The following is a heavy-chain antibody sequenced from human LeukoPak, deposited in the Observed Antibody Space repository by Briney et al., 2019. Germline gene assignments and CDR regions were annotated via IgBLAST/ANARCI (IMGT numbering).Heavy chain of an antibody. CDR1: GYTFTSYG. Sequence: ASVKVSCKASGYTFTSYGISWVRQAPGQGLEWMGWISAYNGNTNYAQKLQGRVTMTTDTSTSTAYMELRSLRSDDTAVYYCARGPRGYCSGGSCYPFDYWGQGTLVTVSS. D-gene: IGHD2-15*01. CDR2: ISAYNGNT. V-gene: IGHV1-18*01. J-gene: IGHJ4*02. CDR3: ARGPRGYCSGGSCYPFDY.